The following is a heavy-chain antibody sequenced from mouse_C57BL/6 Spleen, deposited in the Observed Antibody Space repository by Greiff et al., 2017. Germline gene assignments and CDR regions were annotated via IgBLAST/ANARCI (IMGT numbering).Heavy chain of an antibody. CDR2: IHPNSGST. D-gene: IGHD1-1*01. V-gene: IGHV1-64*01. CDR3: ARHYYYGSSPWYFDV. Sequence: QVQLQQPGAELVKPGASVKLSCKASGYTFTSYWMHWVKQRPGQGLEWIGMIHPNSGSTNYNEKFKSKATLTVDKSSSTAYMQLSSLTSEDSAVYYCARHYYYGSSPWYFDVWGTGTTVTVSS. CDR1: GYTFTSYW. J-gene: IGHJ1*03.